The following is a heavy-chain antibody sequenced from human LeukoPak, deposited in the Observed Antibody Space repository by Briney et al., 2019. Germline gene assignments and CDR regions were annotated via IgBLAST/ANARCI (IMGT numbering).Heavy chain of an antibody. J-gene: IGHJ6*03. CDR3: ARGRQEISMILVVMTGVSYYLDV. CDR1: GESFSGYY. D-gene: IGHD3-22*01. Sequence: PSETLCLTCAVYGESFSGYYWTWIRQSPGKGLEWIGEINPSGSTYYNPHLKSRLTTSRDASKNKSSLRLSSVTAADTAVYYCARGRQEISMILVVMTGVSYYLDVWGKGTTVTIS. CDR2: INPSGST. V-gene: IGHV4-34*01.